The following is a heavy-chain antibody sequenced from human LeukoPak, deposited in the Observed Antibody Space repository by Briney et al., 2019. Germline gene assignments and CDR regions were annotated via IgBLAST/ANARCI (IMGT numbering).Heavy chain of an antibody. V-gene: IGHV1-18*01. Sequence: ASVKVSCKASGYTFTTYGVSWVRQAPGQGLEWMGWISAYTGNTNYAQKLQGRVTMTTDTSTSTAYKELRSLRSDDTAVYYCARGQSGTTFSPSDYWGQGTLVTVSS. J-gene: IGHJ4*02. D-gene: IGHD1-26*01. CDR1: GYTFTTYG. CDR3: ARGQSGTTFSPSDY. CDR2: ISAYTGNT.